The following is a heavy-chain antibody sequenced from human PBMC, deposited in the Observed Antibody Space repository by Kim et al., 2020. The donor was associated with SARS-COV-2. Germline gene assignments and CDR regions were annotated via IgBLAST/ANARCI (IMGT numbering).Heavy chain of an antibody. J-gene: IGHJ3*01. V-gene: IGHV3-30*04. CDR1: GFTFSSYA. Sequence: GGSLRLSCAASGFTFSSYAIHWVRQAPGKGLEWVAAISYDGSSKYYADSVKGRITISRDNSKNTLYVQMNSLSAEDTAVYYCAGDYYGGNIAFDFWGQGT. CDR3: AGDYYGGNIAFDF. D-gene: IGHD4-17*01. CDR2: ISYDGSSK.